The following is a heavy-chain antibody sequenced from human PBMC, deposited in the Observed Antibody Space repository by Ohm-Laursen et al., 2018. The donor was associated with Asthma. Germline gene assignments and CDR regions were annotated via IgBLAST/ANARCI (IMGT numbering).Heavy chain of an antibody. Sequence: GASVKVSCKASGYTLSNYGINWVRQAPGQGLEWMGWIYIRNTNYAPKFRDRITLSTDTSTNTAYMDLRSLRSDDTAVYYCVRDVVDRFDFWGQGSLVIVSS. J-gene: IGHJ4*02. V-gene: IGHV1-18*01. D-gene: IGHD2-21*01. CDR1: GYTLSNYG. CDR3: VRDVVDRFDF. CDR2: IYIRNT.